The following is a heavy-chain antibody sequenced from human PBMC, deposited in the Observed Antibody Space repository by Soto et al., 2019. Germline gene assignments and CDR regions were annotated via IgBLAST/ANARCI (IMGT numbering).Heavy chain of an antibody. D-gene: IGHD3-10*01. CDR2: ISSSISYI. CDR1: GFTFISYS. V-gene: IGHV3-21*01. CDR3: ARYYGSGHFDY. J-gene: IGHJ4*02. Sequence: PGGSLRLSCAASGFTFISYSMNWVRQAPGKGLEWVSSISSSISYIYYAASVKGRFTISRDNARNSLFLQMNSLRAEDTAVYYCARYYGSGHFDYWGQGTLVTVSS.